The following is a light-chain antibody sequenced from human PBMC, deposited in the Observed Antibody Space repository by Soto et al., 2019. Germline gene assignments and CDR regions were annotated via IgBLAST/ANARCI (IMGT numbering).Light chain of an antibody. Sequence: DIQMTQSPSSLSASVADRVTITCRASQSIRRSLNWYQQKPGKAPNLLIYAASSLQTGVPSRFTGSGSGKDFTLTISNLQPEDFAVYYCQQTYSSPRTFGQGTKVDIK. J-gene: IGKJ1*01. CDR1: QSIRRS. V-gene: IGKV1-39*01. CDR3: QQTYSSPRT. CDR2: AAS.